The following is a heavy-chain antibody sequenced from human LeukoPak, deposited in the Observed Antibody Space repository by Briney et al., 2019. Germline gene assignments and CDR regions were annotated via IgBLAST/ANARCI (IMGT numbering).Heavy chain of an antibody. V-gene: IGHV3-15*01. CDR2: IKSKTDGGTT. D-gene: IGHD3-3*01. CDR1: GFTFSNAW. Sequence: NPGGSLRLSCAASGFTFSNAWMSWVRQAPGKGLEWVGRIKSKTDGGTTDYAAPVKGRFAISRDDSKNTLYLQMNSLKTEDTAVYYCTTEHRPVVTIFGVVSVWGQGTLVTVSS. J-gene: IGHJ4*02. CDR3: TTEHRPVVTIFGVVSV.